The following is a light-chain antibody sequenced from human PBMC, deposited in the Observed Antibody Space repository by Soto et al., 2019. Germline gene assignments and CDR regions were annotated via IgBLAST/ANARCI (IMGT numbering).Light chain of an antibody. CDR1: SSDVGAYNY. CDR3: NSYTGRSARYV. CDR2: DVT. J-gene: IGLJ1*01. V-gene: IGLV2-14*01. Sequence: SALTQPASVSGSPGQSITISCTGTSSDVGAYNYVSWYQQHPGKAPKLMIYDVTNRPSGVSGRFSGSKSGNTASLTISGLRAEDEADYYCNSYTGRSARYVFGTGTKVTVL.